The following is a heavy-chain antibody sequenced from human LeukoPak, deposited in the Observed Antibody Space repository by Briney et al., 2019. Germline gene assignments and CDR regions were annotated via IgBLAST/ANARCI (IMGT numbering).Heavy chain of an antibody. V-gene: IGHV3-43*02. CDR1: GFTFDDYA. CDR2: ISGDGGST. J-gene: IGHJ4*02. D-gene: IGHD2/OR15-2a*01. Sequence: GGSLRLSCAASGFTFDDYAMHWVRQAPGKGLEWVSLISGDGGSTYYADSVKGRFTISKDNSKNSLYLQMNSLGTEDTALYYCATSDFAAHFDYWGQGTLVTVSS. CDR3: ATSDFAAHFDY.